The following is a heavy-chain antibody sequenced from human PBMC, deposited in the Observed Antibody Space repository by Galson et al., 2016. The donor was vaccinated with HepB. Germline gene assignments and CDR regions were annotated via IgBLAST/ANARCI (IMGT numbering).Heavy chain of an antibody. V-gene: IGHV3-23*01. CDR3: AKAFWGGYSPRRGYYFDS. CDR1: GFTFSNYP. Sequence: SLRLSCAASGFTFSNYPMSWVRQAPGKGLEWVSALSVSGGYTSYADSVKGRFLISRDNSKNTLYLQMTSLRAEDTAIYYCAKAFWGGYSPRRGYYFDSWGQGTLVTVSS. CDR2: LSVSGGYT. J-gene: IGHJ4*02. D-gene: IGHD3-3*01.